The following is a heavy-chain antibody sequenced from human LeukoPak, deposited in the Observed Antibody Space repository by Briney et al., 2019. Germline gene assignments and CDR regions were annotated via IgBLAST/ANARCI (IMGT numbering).Heavy chain of an antibody. D-gene: IGHD1-7*01. CDR3: ARGHQLDLEDY. Sequence: SVKVSCKPSGYTFTSYDINWVRQATGQGLEWMGWMNPNSGNTGYAQKFQGRVTMTRNTSISTAYMELSSLGSEDTAVYYCARGHQLDLEDYWGQGTLVTVSS. CDR1: GYTFTSYD. V-gene: IGHV1-8*01. J-gene: IGHJ4*02. CDR2: MNPNSGNT.